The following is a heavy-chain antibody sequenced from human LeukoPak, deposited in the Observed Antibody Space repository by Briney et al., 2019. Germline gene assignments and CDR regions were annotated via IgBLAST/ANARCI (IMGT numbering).Heavy chain of an antibody. Sequence: PPETLSLTCTVSGVSISSGDYYWSWIRQPPGKGLEWIGYMYSSGSTYYNPSLKSRATISVDTSKNQFSLKLSSVTAADTAVYYCARPYYYDSRIDPWGQGTLVTVSS. CDR2: MYSSGST. CDR1: GVSISSGDYY. J-gene: IGHJ5*02. V-gene: IGHV4-30-4*01. CDR3: ARPYYYDSRIDP. D-gene: IGHD3-22*01.